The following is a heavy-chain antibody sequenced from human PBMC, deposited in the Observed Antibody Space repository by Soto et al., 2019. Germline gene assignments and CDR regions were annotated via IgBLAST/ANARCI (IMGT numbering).Heavy chain of an antibody. V-gene: IGHV4-61*01. Sequence: QVQLQESGPGLVKPSETLSLTCTVSGGSVSSGSYYWSWIRQPPGKGLEWIGYIYYSGSTNYNPALKSRVTISVDTSKNQFSLKLSSVTAADTAVYYCARDAKIGYFGPSYNWFDPWGQGTLVTVSS. CDR3: ARDAKIGYFGPSYNWFDP. CDR1: GGSVSSGSYY. J-gene: IGHJ5*02. CDR2: IYYSGST. D-gene: IGHD3-22*01.